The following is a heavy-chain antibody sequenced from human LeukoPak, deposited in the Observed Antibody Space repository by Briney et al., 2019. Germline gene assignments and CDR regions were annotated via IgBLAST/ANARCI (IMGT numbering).Heavy chain of an antibody. CDR2: IWYDGSKT. D-gene: IGHD1-26*01. V-gene: IGHV3-33*01. CDR1: GFTFSRHG. CDR3: VRLSTFKVGSTAYDAFDL. J-gene: IGHJ3*01. Sequence: GGSLRLSCGASGFTFSRHGMHWVRQAPGKGLEWVAVIWYDGSKTYYADSAKGRFTISRDNSKNTLYLQMNSLSAEDTAVYYCVRLSTFKVGSTAYDAFDLWGQGTMVTVSS.